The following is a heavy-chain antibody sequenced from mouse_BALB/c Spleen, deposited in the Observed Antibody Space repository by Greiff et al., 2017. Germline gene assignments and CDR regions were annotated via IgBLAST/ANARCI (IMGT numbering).Heavy chain of an antibody. CDR2: INPYNGGT. D-gene: IGHD1-1*01. J-gene: IGHJ2*01. V-gene: IGHV1-18*01. CDR3: AREENYGTVPFDY. CDR1: GYSFTGYT. Sequence: EVKLVESGPELVKPGASMKISCKASGYSFTGYTMNWVKQSHGKNLEWIGLINPYNGGTSYNQKFKGKATLTVDKSSSTAYMELLSLTSEDSAVYYCAREENYGTVPFDYWGQGTTLTVSS.